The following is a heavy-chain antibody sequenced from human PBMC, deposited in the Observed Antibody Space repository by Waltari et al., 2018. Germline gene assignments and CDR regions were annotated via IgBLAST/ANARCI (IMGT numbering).Heavy chain of an antibody. V-gene: IGHV4-34*01. J-gene: IGHJ5*02. Sequence: QVQLQQWGAGLLKPSETLSLTCAVYGGSFSGTYWSWIGQPQGKGLEWIGEINHSGSTNYNPSLKSRVTISVDTSKNQCSLKLSSVTAADTAVYYCARDEERDYSTGGWFDPWGQGTLVTVSS. D-gene: IGHD4-4*01. CDR3: ARDEERDYSTGGWFDP. CDR1: GGSFSGTY. CDR2: INHSGST.